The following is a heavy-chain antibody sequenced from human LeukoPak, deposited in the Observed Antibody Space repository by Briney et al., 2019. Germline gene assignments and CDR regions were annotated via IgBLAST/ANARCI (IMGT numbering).Heavy chain of an antibody. CDR2: IKNDGGAT. V-gene: IGHV3-7*05. CDR1: GFTFGNYW. CDR3: NGPTY. Sequence: PGGSLRLSCVASGFTFGNYWMNWVRQAPGKGLEWVANIKNDGGATYYLDSVKGRFTIPRDNAKSSLYLQMDSLRAEDTAVYYCNGPTYWGQGTLVTVSS. J-gene: IGHJ4*02. D-gene: IGHD2-8*01.